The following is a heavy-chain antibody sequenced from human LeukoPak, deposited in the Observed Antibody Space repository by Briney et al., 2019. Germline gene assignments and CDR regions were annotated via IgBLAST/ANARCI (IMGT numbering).Heavy chain of an antibody. V-gene: IGHV3-23*01. CDR2: ISGSGGST. D-gene: IGHD3-10*01. CDR3: AKDGSGSYGTGYYYYYMDV. J-gene: IGHJ6*03. CDR1: GFTFSSYA. Sequence: GGSLRLSCAASGFTFSSYAMSWARQAPGKWLEWVSAISGSGGSTYYADSVKGRFTISRDNSKNTLYLQMNSLRAEDTAVYYCAKDGSGSYGTGYYYYYMDVWGKGTTVTVSS.